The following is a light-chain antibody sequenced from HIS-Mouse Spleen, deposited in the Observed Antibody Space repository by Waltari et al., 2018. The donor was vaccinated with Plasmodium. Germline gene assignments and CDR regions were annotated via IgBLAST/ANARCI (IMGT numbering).Light chain of an antibody. CDR3: QQYNNWSFT. J-gene: IGKJ3*01. CDR2: GAS. Sequence: EILMTHSPATLSVSPGEGAILPCRASQSVSSNLAWYQQKPGQAPRLLIYGASTRATGIPARFSGSGSGTEFTLTISSLQSEDFAVYYCQQYNNWSFTFGPGTKVDIK. CDR1: QSVSSN. V-gene: IGKV3-15*01.